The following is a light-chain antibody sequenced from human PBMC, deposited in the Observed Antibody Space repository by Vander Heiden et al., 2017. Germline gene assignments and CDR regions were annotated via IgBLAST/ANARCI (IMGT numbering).Light chain of an antibody. Sequence: DIVMIQSPDSLAVSMGERATIDCKSSRSILYNSNNKNYIAWYQQKPGQPPKLLIYWASTRESGVPDRFSGSGSGTDFTLTISSLQAEDVAVYYCQQYYSSPQTFGQGTKLEIK. CDR1: RSILYNSNNKNY. J-gene: IGKJ2*01. CDR2: WAS. CDR3: QQYYSSPQT. V-gene: IGKV4-1*01.